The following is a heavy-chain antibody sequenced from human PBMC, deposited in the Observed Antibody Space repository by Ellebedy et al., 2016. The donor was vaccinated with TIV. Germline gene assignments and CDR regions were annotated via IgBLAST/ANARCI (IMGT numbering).Heavy chain of an antibody. Sequence: GESLKISXAASGFTFSSYAMLWVRQAPGKGLEWVSGISGSGGSTLYADSVKGRFTVSRDNSKSTLYLQMNSLRAEDTAIYYCARPGTDIVVVPAASYFDSWGQGTLVTVSS. V-gene: IGHV3-23*01. CDR3: ARPGTDIVVVPAASYFDS. D-gene: IGHD2-2*01. J-gene: IGHJ4*02. CDR1: GFTFSSYA. CDR2: ISGSGGST.